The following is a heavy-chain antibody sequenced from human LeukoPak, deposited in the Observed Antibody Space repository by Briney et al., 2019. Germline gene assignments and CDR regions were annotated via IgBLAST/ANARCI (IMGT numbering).Heavy chain of an antibody. Sequence: PGGALRLSCAASGFTVSSNYMSWVRQAPGKGLEWVSVIYSGGTTYYADSVEGRFTIPRDDSMNTLYLQMNTLRAEDTAVYYCASHSINYYETRAIDYWGQGTLVTVSS. J-gene: IGHJ4*02. CDR1: GFTVSSNY. D-gene: IGHD3-22*01. CDR3: ASHSINYYETRAIDY. CDR2: IYSGGTT. V-gene: IGHV3-66*04.